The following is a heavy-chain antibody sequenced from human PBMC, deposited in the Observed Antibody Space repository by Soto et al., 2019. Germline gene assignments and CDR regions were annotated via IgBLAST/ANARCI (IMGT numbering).Heavy chain of an antibody. Sequence: QLQLQESGSGLVRPSQTLSLTCAVSGGSISSGGYSWNWIRQPPGKGLEWIGYIYHSGRTLYTLSLKSRVTISLDKSQNQFPPTRRSVTAADTAVCYCARDQLKGNWFDPWGQGTLITVSS. CDR3: ARDQLKGNWFDP. J-gene: IGHJ5*02. CDR1: GGSISSGGYS. CDR2: IYHSGRT. D-gene: IGHD1-1*01. V-gene: IGHV4-30-2*01.